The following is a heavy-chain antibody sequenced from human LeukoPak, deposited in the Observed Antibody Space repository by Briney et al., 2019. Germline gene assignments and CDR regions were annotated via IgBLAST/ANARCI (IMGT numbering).Heavy chain of an antibody. D-gene: IGHD2-21*02. CDR2: ISGSGFIT. CDR1: EFIFSNYA. V-gene: IGHV3-23*01. J-gene: IGHJ4*02. CDR3: AKDMVFTATPFDS. Sequence: GGSLRLSCAASEFIFSNYAMSRVRQAPGKGLEWVSAISGSGFITYYADSVKGRFTISRDNSKNTLFLQMNSLRVEDTALYHCAKDMVFTATPFDSWGQGALVTVSS.